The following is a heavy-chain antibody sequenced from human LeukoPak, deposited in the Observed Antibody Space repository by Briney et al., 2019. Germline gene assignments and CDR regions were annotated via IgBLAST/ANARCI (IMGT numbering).Heavy chain of an antibody. D-gene: IGHD3-16*01. Sequence: PSETLSLXCTVSGISINPYYWTWIRQPAGKGLEWIGRIIYTTGATNYNPSLNSRVTMSVDTSKNQISLRLSSVTAADTAVYYCMRDGPSWGLLWGLGTLVTVSS. CDR3: MRDGPSWGLL. V-gene: IGHV4-4*07. CDR2: IIYTTGAT. CDR1: GISINPYY. J-gene: IGHJ4*02.